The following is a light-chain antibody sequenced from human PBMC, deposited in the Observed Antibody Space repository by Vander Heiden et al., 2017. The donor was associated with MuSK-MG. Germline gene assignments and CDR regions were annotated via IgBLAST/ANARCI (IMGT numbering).Light chain of an antibody. CDR1: GSNIGAGYD. CDR2: GNS. V-gene: IGLV1-40*01. CDR3: QSYDSSLSGYV. J-gene: IGLJ1*01. Sequence: QSVLTQPPSVSGAPGQRVPSSCTGSGSNIGAGYDEHWYQQLPGTAPKLLIYGNSNRPSGVPDRFSGSKSGTSASLAITGLQAEDEADYYCQSYDSSLSGYVFGTGTKVTVL.